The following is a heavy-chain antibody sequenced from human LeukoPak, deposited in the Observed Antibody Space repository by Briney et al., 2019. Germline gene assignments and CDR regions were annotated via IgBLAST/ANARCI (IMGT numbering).Heavy chain of an antibody. Sequence: GGSLRLSCAASGFTFSSYAMHWVRQAPGKGLEWVAVISYDGSNKYYADSVKGRFTISRDNSKNTLYLQMNSLRAEDTAVYYCARDSHGQTYYDILTGYCDYWGQGTLVTVSS. CDR1: GFTFSSYA. J-gene: IGHJ4*02. CDR3: ARDSHGQTYYDILTGYCDY. CDR2: ISYDGSNK. V-gene: IGHV3-30-3*01. D-gene: IGHD3-9*01.